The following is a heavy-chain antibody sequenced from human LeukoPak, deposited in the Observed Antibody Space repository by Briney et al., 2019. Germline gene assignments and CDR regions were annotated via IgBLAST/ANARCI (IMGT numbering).Heavy chain of an antibody. D-gene: IGHD6-13*01. J-gene: IGHJ6*02. V-gene: IGHV3-23*01. CDR1: GFTFSSYA. Sequence: GGSLRLSCAASGFTFSSYAMSWVRQAPGKGLEWVSAISGSGGSTYYADSVKGRFTISRDNSKNTLYLQMNSLRAEDTAVYYCAKGQFSIAAAVMYHYYGMDVWGQGTTVTVSS. CDR3: AKGQFSIAAAVMYHYYGMDV. CDR2: ISGSGGST.